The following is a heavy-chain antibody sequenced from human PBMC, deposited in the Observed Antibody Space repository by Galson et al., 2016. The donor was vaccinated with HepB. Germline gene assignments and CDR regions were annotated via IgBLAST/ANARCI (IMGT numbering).Heavy chain of an antibody. CDR1: GFTFNNYG. CDR2: ISHDGTTT. J-gene: IGHJ4*02. CDR3: AGALDY. Sequence: LRLSCAASGFTFNNYGMHWVRQAPGKGLDWVAVISHDGTTTYSADSVKGRFTISRDNSKHTLYLQMTSLRPEDTAIYYCAGALDYWGQGILVTVSS. V-gene: IGHV3-30*03.